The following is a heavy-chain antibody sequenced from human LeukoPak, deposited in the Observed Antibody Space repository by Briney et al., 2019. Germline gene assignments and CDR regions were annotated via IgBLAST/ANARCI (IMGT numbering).Heavy chain of an antibody. CDR2: INHSGST. D-gene: IGHD2-2*01. V-gene: IGHV4-34*01. J-gene: IGHJ5*02. CDR3: ARAIVVVPAALDGWFDP. CDR1: GGSFSGYY. Sequence: SETLSLTCAVYGGSFSGYYWSWIRQPPGKGPEWIGEINHSGSTNYNPSLKSRVTISVDTSKNQFSLKLSSVTAADTAVCYCARAIVVVPAALDGWFDPWGQGTLVTVSS.